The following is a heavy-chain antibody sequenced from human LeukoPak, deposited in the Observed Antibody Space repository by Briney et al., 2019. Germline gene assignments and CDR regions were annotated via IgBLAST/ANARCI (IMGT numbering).Heavy chain of an antibody. D-gene: IGHD6-19*01. J-gene: IGHJ5*02. Sequence: GGSLRLSCAASGFTFNDYGMHWVRQAPGKGLEWVAFTRHDDSDKQYGDSVKGRFTISRDNSRNTLYLQMNSLRPEDTAVYFCAKDMRSGWCNWFDPWGQGTLVPVSS. CDR3: AKDMRSGWCNWFDP. CDR1: GFTFNDYG. CDR2: TRHDDSDK. V-gene: IGHV3-30*02.